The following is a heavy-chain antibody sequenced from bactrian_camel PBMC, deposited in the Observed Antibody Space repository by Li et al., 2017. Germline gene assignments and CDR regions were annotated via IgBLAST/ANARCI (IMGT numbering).Heavy chain of an antibody. V-gene: IGHV3S54*01. D-gene: IGHD2*01. Sequence: HVQLVESGGGSAQAGGSLRLSCSASADALMYMAWFRQAPGKKREGVARIATGGGDTYYADSVKGRFTISQDNAKNTVYLQMNSLKPEDTAMYYCAARGPYCYTKLSVRDFTYWGQGTQVTVS. CDR3: AARGPYCYTKLSVRDFTY. J-gene: IGHJ6*01. CDR1: ADALMY. CDR2: IATGGGDT.